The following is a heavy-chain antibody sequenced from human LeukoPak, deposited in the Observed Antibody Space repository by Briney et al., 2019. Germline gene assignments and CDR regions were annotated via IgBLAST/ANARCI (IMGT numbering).Heavy chain of an antibody. Sequence: ASVKVSCKASGYTFTSYYMHWVRQAPGQGLEWMRIINPSGGSTSYAQKFQGRVTMTRDMSTSTVYMELSSLRSEDTAVYYCARGGYSSSWYGYWFDPWGQGTLVTVSS. J-gene: IGHJ5*02. CDR2: INPSGGST. CDR3: ARGGYSSSWYGYWFDP. CDR1: GYTFTSYY. D-gene: IGHD6-13*01. V-gene: IGHV1-46*01.